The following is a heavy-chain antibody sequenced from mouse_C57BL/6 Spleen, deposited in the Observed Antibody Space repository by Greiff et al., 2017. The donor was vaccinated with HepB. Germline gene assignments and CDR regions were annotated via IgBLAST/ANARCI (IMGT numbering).Heavy chain of an antibody. V-gene: IGHV1-22*01. CDR2: INPNNGGT. J-gene: IGHJ2*01. Sequence: VQLQQSGPELVKPGASVKMSCKASGYTFTDYNMHWVKQSHGKSLEWIGYINPNNGGTSYNQKFKGKATLTVNKSSSTAYMELRSLTSEDSAVYYCARTAQATDYFDYWGQGTTLTVSS. CDR1: GYTFTDYN. CDR3: ARTAQATDYFDY. D-gene: IGHD3-2*02.